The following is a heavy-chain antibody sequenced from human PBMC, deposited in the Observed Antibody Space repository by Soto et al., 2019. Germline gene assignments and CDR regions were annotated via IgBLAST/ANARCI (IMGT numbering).Heavy chain of an antibody. CDR1: GFTVSSNY. CDR2: IYSGGST. Sequence: GGSLRLSCAASGFTVSSNYMSWVRQAPGKGLEWVSVIYSGGSTYYADSVKGRFTISRDNSKNTLYLQMNSLRAEDTAVYYCASPRTGIVGATYYYYGMDVWGQGTTVTVSS. J-gene: IGHJ6*02. CDR3: ASPRTGIVGATYYYYGMDV. D-gene: IGHD1-26*01. V-gene: IGHV3-53*01.